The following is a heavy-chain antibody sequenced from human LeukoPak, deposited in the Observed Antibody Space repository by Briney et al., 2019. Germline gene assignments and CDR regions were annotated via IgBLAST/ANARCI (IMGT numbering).Heavy chain of an antibody. CDR1: GFTFSSYS. J-gene: IGHJ4*02. V-gene: IGHV3-21*01. CDR2: IGSSSSYI. Sequence: GGSLRLSCAASGFTFSSYSMNWVRQAPGKGLEWVSSIGSSSSYIYYADSVKGRFTISRDNAKNSLYLQMNSLRAEDTAVYYCARDSSGYDILTGYPLGYWGQGTLVTVSS. D-gene: IGHD3-9*01. CDR3: ARDSSGYDILTGYPLGY.